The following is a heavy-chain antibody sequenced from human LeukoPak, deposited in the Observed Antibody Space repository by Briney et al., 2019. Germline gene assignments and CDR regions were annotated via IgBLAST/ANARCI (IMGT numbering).Heavy chain of an antibody. CDR1: GFTFSSYG. CDR3: AKGSSSGWHDAFDI. Sequence: PGGSLRLSCAASGFTFSSYGMYWVRQAPGKGLEWVAFIRYDGSNKYYGESVKGRLTISRDTSKSTLYLQMNSLRVEDTAVYYCAKGSSSGWHDAFDIWGQGTMVTVSS. CDR2: IRYDGSNK. V-gene: IGHV3-30*02. D-gene: IGHD6-19*01. J-gene: IGHJ3*02.